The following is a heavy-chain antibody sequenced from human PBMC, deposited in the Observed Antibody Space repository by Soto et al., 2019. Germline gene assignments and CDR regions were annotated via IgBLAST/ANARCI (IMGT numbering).Heavy chain of an antibody. V-gene: IGHV3-7*05. Sequence: EVQLVEAGGDLVQRGGSLGLSCVTSGLTFSNYWLSWVRQAPGKGLERVANINQAVNNKYYVDSVKGRFTLSRDNAKNSLYLQMNSLKAEDTAVYYCARDRGSGRYSGQGTLVTVSS. CDR1: GLTFSNYW. D-gene: IGHD1-1*01. CDR2: INQAVNNK. CDR3: ARDRGSGRY. J-gene: IGHJ4*02.